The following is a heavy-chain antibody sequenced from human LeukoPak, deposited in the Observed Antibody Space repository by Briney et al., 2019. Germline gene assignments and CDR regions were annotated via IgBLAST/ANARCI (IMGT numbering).Heavy chain of an antibody. Sequence: GGSLTLSCAASGLSFSGQWMNWVRQAPGKGLEGVAAIWYDGSIQYYADSVKGRFTISRDNSKNTLYLQMDSLRAEDTAVYYCARAGYCSGGSCYGSDYWGQGTLVSVSS. CDR2: IWYDGSIQ. J-gene: IGHJ4*02. CDR1: GLSFSGQW. D-gene: IGHD2-15*01. CDR3: ARAGYCSGGSCYGSDY. V-gene: IGHV3-33*08.